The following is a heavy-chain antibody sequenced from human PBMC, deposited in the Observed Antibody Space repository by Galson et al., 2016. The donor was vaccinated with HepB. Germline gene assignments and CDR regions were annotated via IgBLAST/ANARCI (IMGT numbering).Heavy chain of an antibody. CDR1: GFTFSTYS. CDR2: IGSSSSYI. CDR3: ARDRGIQLWSRDGFDY. V-gene: IGHV3-21*01. D-gene: IGHD5-18*01. Sequence: GSLRLSCAASGFTFSTYSMNWVRQVPGKGLEWVSSIGSSSSYIYYGDSLKGRFTISRDNAKNSLYLQMNSLRAEDTAVYYCARDRGIQLWSRDGFDYWGQGTLVTVSS. J-gene: IGHJ4*02.